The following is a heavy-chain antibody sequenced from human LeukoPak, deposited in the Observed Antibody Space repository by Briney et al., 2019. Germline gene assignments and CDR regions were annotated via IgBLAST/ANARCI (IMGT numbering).Heavy chain of an antibody. CDR2: ISSSSSTI. V-gene: IGHV3-48*04. CDR1: GFTFSSYS. CDR3: ARSVVMVGGTRWFDP. Sequence: PGGSLRLSCAASGFTFSSYSMNWVRQAPGKGLEWVSYISSSSSTIYYADSVKGRFTIPRDNAKNSLYLQMNSLRAEDTAVYYCARSVVMVGGTRWFDPWGQGTLVTVSS. D-gene: IGHD2-15*01. J-gene: IGHJ5*02.